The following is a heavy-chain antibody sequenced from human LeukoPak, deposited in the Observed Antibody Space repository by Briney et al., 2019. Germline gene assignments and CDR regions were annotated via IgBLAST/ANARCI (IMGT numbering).Heavy chain of an antibody. V-gene: IGHV4-59*01. CDR2: IYYSGST. J-gene: IGHJ3*02. D-gene: IGHD3-22*01. CDR3: ARGGYYYDSSGYWGAFDI. CDR1: GGSISSYY. Sequence: PSETLSLTCTVSGGSISSYYWGWIRQPPGKGLEWIGYIYYSGSTNYNPSLKSRVTISVDTSKNQFSLKLGSVTAADTAVYYCARGGYYYDSSGYWGAFDIWGQGTMVTVSS.